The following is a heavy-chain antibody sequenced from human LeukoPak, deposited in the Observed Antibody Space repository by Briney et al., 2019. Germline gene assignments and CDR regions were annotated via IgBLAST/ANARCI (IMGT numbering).Heavy chain of an antibody. CDR1: GGSISSGSYY. CDR2: IYTSGST. Sequence: SQTLSLTCTVSGGSISSGSYYWSWIRQPAGKGLEWIGRIYTSGSTNYNPSLKSRVTISVDTSKNQFSLKLSSVTAADTAVYYCARGAAPLYWGQETLVTVSS. CDR3: ARGAAPLY. J-gene: IGHJ4*02. V-gene: IGHV4-61*02. D-gene: IGHD6-13*01.